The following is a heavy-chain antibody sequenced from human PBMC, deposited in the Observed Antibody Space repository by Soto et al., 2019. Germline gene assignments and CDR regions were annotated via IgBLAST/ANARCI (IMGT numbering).Heavy chain of an antibody. V-gene: IGHV4-31*03. J-gene: IGHJ5*02. D-gene: IGHD1-26*01. CDR1: GGSISSGGYY. CDR3: ARDLGSGSYFWFDL. CDR2: IYYSGST. Sequence: SETLSLTCTVSGGSISSGGYYWSWIRQHPGKGLEWIGYIYYSGSTYYNPSLKSRVTISVDTSKNQFSLKLSSVTAADTAVYYCARDLGSGSYFWFDLWGQGTRVTVAS.